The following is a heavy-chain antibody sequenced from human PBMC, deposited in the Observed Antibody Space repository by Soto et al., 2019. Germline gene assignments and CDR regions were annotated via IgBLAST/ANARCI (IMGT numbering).Heavy chain of an antibody. CDR2: IGSISSYT. J-gene: IGHJ4*02. D-gene: IGHD3-10*01. V-gene: IGHV3-11*05. CDR3: ARWFGGFDY. Sequence: QVQLVESGGGLVKPGGSLRLSCAASAITFSDLYMSWIRQAPGKGLEWVSYIGSISSYTNYADSVKGRFTISRDNAKNSLYLQMNSLRAEDTAVYYCARWFGGFDYWGQGTLVTVSS. CDR1: AITFSDLY.